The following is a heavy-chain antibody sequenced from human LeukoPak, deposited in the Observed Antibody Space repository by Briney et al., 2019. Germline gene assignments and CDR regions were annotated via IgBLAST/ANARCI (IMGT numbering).Heavy chain of an antibody. CDR1: GGSISSYY. V-gene: IGHV4-59*01. CDR2: IYYSGST. CDR3: ARIDGYDTYYYGMDV. J-gene: IGHJ6*02. D-gene: IGHD5-12*01. Sequence: SETLSLTCTVSGGSISSYYWSWIRQSPGKGLEWIGYIYYSGSTNYNPSLKSRVTISVDTSKNQFSLKLSSVTAADTAVYYCARIDGYDTYYYGMDVWGQGTTVTVSS.